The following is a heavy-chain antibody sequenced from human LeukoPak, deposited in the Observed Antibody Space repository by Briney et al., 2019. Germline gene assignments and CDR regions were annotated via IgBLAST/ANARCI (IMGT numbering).Heavy chain of an antibody. D-gene: IGHD5-12*01. CDR3: AKGSGYEYYFVY. Sequence: GGSLRFSCAASGCTFSSNAMNWVRQAPGKGLEWVSAISGSGGSTLYADSVKGRFTISRDNSKNTVYLLMNSLRAENTAVYYRAKGSGYEYYFVYWGQGTLVTVSS. V-gene: IGHV3-23*01. CDR2: ISGSGGST. CDR1: GCTFSSNA. J-gene: IGHJ4*02.